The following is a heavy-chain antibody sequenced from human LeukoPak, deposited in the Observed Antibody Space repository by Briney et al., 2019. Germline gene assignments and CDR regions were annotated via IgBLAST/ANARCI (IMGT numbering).Heavy chain of an antibody. Sequence: KVGESLKISCKASGYSFTTYWIAWVRQMPGKGLEWMGSVYPGDSDTRYSPSFQGQVTISADKSISTAYLQWSSLKASDTAMYYCARGRDNWNPDYWGQGTLVTVSS. V-gene: IGHV5-51*01. CDR3: ARGRDNWNPDY. CDR2: VYPGDSDT. CDR1: GYSFTTYW. D-gene: IGHD1-1*01. J-gene: IGHJ4*02.